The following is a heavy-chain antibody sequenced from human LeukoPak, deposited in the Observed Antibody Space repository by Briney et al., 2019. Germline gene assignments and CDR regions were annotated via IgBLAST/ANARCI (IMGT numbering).Heavy chain of an antibody. V-gene: IGHV3-23*01. J-gene: IGHJ4*02. Sequence: GGSLRLSCAASGFTFSSYAMSWVRQAPGKGLEWVSAISGSGGSTYYADSVKGRFTISRDNSKNTLYLQMNSLRAEGTAVYYCAKGSGSSQSYYFDYWGQGTLVTVSS. D-gene: IGHD3-10*01. CDR1: GFTFSSYA. CDR2: ISGSGGST. CDR3: AKGSGSSQSYYFDY.